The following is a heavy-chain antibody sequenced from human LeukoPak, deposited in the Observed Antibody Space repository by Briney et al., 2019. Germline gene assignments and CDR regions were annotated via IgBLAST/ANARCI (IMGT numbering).Heavy chain of an antibody. D-gene: IGHD3-22*01. V-gene: IGHV4-39*07. CDR2: IYYSGST. J-gene: IGHJ4*02. Sequence: SETLSLTCTVSGGSISSSSYYWGWIRQPPGKGLEWIGSIYYSGSTYYNPSLKSRVTVSVDTSKNQFSLKLSSVTAADTAVYYCARGRGSGYPDYWGQGTLVTVSS. CDR1: GGSISSSSYY. CDR3: ARGRGSGYPDY.